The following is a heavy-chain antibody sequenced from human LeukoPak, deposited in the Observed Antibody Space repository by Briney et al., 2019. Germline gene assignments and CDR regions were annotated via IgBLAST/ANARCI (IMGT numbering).Heavy chain of an antibody. J-gene: IGHJ6*03. CDR1: GGSISSSSYY. V-gene: IGHV4-39*07. Sequence: SEILSLTCTVSGGSISSSSYYWGWLRQPPGTGLEWVGCIYYSGSTYYNPSLKSRVTISVDTSKNQFSLKLSSVTAADTAVYYCAREKGGYYGSGSPAGYMDVWGKGTTVTVSS. CDR3: AREKGGYYGSGSPAGYMDV. CDR2: IYYSGST. D-gene: IGHD3-10*01.